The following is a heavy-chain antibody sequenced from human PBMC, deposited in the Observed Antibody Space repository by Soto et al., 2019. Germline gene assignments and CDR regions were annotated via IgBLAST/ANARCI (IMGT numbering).Heavy chain of an antibody. CDR1: GFIFSSYS. V-gene: IGHV3-21*01. Sequence: GGSLRLSCAASGFIFSSYSINWVRQAPGRGLEWVSSISSSSSYIYYADSVKGRFTISRDNAKNSLYLQMNSLRAEDTAVYYCAGILVVPAPRTSAFDIWGQGTMVTVSS. CDR3: AGILVVPAPRTSAFDI. CDR2: ISSSSSYI. J-gene: IGHJ3*02. D-gene: IGHD2-2*01.